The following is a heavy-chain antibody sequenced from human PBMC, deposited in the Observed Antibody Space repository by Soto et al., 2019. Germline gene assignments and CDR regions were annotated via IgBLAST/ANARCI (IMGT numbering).Heavy chain of an antibody. CDR3: ARDSSTSCVQCPGAPRYYFDY. D-gene: IGHD2-2*01. V-gene: IGHV1-58*01. J-gene: IGHJ4*02. CDR1: GFTFTSSA. CDR2: IVVGSGNT. Sequence: GASVKVSCTASGFTFTSSAVQWVRQARGQRLEWMGWIVVGSGNTNYAQKFQERVTMTRDTSISTAYMELSRLRSDDTAVYYCARDSSTSCVQCPGAPRYYFDYWGQGTLVTVSS.